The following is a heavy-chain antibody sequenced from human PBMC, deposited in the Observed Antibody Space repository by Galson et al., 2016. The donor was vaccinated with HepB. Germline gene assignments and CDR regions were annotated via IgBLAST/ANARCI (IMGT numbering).Heavy chain of an antibody. CDR3: SGWVFTAGYDYWGVDV. CDR2: IHRGGTR. D-gene: IGHD6-19*01. J-gene: IGHJ6*02. V-gene: IGHV3-53*01. CDR1: GFTVSSKL. Sequence: SLRLSCAASGFTVSSKLMSWFRQAPGKGLEWVSVIHRGGTRYYADSVKGRFGISTDDSQNTLFLEMNTLSAEDTAVYFCSGWVFTAGYDYWGVDVWGQGTTVTVSS.